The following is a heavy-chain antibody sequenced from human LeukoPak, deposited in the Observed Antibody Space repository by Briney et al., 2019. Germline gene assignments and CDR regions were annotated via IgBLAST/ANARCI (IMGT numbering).Heavy chain of an antibody. J-gene: IGHJ4*02. D-gene: IGHD3-3*01. CDR1: GFTFSNAW. CDR3: AKPPLTIFGVVIPFDF. Sequence: GGSLRLSCTASGFTFSNAWMSWVRQAPGKGLEWVSYISSSGSTIYYADSVKGRFTISRDNAKNSLYLQMNSLRAEDTAVYYCAKPPLTIFGVVIPFDFWGQGTLVTVSS. CDR2: ISSSGSTI. V-gene: IGHV3-11*01.